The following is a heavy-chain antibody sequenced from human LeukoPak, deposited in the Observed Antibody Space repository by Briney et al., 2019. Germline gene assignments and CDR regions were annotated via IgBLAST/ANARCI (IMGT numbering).Heavy chain of an antibody. CDR1: GFTFSRYW. J-gene: IGHJ4*02. D-gene: IGHD3-10*01. CDR2: IKEDGGEK. V-gene: IGHV3-7*03. Sequence: PGGSLRLSCAASGFTFSRYWMAWVRQAPGKGLAWVANIKEDGGEKYYVDSVKGRFTISRDNAKNSLYLQMNSLRAEDTALYYCARVQADYGSGRPYYFDYWGQGTLVTVSS. CDR3: ARVQADYGSGRPYYFDY.